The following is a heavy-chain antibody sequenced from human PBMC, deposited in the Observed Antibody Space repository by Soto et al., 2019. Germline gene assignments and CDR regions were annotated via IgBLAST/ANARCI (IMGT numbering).Heavy chain of an antibody. CDR2: ISYDGSNK. Sequence: QVQLVESGGGVVQPGRSLRLSCAASGFTFSSYGMHWVRQAPGKGLEWVAVISYDGSNKYYADSVKGRFTISRDNSKNALYLQMNSLRAEDTAVYYCAKDRGVGELYDAFDIWGQGTMVTVSS. CDR1: GFTFSSYG. V-gene: IGHV3-30*18. J-gene: IGHJ3*02. D-gene: IGHD3-10*01. CDR3: AKDRGVGELYDAFDI.